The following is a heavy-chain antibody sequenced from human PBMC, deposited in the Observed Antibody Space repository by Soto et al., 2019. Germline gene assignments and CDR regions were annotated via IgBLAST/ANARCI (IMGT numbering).Heavy chain of an antibody. CDR3: ATRGIAVVPDSFDY. CDR2: INADNGNT. V-gene: IGHV1-3*01. D-gene: IGHD6-19*01. CDR1: GYTFTSYA. J-gene: IGHJ4*02. Sequence: ASVKVSCKASGYTFTSYAMHWVRQAPGQRLEWMGWINADNGNTKYSQKLQGRVTMTTDTSASTAYMELRSLRSDDTAVYYCATRGIAVVPDSFDYWGQGTLVTVSS.